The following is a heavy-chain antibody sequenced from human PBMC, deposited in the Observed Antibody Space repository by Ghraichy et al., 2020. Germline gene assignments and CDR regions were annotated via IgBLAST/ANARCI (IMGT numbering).Heavy chain of an antibody. CDR3: NRAIRINYYYYYVVDV. Sequence: GALNISCVASGFTFKTAWMSWVRQAPGKGLEWIGRIRSRSDGGTIDYAAPVQGRFTISRDDSKNTVYLEMNSLRTEDTAIYYCNRAIRINYYYYYVVDVWGQGTTVTVSS. J-gene: IGHJ6*02. CDR1: GFTFKTAW. V-gene: IGHV3-15*01. CDR2: IRSRSDGGTI.